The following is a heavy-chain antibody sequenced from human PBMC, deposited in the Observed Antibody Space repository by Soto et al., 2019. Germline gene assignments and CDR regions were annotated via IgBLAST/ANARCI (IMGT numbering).Heavy chain of an antibody. V-gene: IGHV4-31*03. J-gene: IGHJ4*02. CDR1: GGSISIGGYY. CDR3: ARDIAAAGNLYFDY. Sequence: SETLCLTCTVAGGSISIGGYYWSWIRRHPGKGLEWIGYIYYSGSTYYNPSLKSRVTISVDTSKNQFSLKLTSVTAEDTAVYYCARDIAAAGNLYFDYWGQGTLVTVSS. CDR2: IYYSGST. D-gene: IGHD6-13*01.